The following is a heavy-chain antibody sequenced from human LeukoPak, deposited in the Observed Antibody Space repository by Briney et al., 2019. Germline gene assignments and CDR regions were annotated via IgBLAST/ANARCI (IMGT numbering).Heavy chain of an antibody. CDR2: IYYSGST. Sequence: SETLSLTCTVSGGSISSYYWSWIRQPPGKGLEWIGYIYYSGSTNYNPSLKSRVTISVDTSKNQFFLDLTSVTAADTAVYYCARSFTDNFFFENWGQGTLVTVSS. CDR3: ARSFTDNFFFEN. J-gene: IGHJ4*02. D-gene: IGHD1-1*01. CDR1: GGSISSYY. V-gene: IGHV4-59*08.